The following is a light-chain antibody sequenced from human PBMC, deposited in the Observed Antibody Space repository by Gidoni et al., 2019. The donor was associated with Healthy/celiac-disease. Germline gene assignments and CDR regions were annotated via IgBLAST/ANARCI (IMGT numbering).Light chain of an antibody. Sequence: ETVLTQSPGTLSLSPGERATLSCRASQSVSSSYLAWYQQKPAQAPMLLIYGASSRAAGIPDRFSGSGSGTAFTLTISRLEPEDFAVYYCQLGTFGQGTKVEIK. J-gene: IGKJ1*01. CDR3: QLGT. CDR2: GAS. CDR1: QSVSSSY. V-gene: IGKV3-20*01.